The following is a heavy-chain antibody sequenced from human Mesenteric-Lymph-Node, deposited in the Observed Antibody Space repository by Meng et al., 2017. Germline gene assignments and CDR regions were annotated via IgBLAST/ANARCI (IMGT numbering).Heavy chain of an antibody. J-gene: IGHJ3*02. CDR1: GGTFSSYA. Sequence: SVKVSCKASGGTFSSYAISWVRQAPGQGLEWMGGIIPIFGTANYAQKFQGRVTITADESTSTAYMELSSLRSEDTAVYYCARVREYCSGGSCYGDAFDIWGQGTVVTVSS. V-gene: IGHV1-69*13. CDR3: ARVREYCSGGSCYGDAFDI. D-gene: IGHD2-15*01. CDR2: IIPIFGTA.